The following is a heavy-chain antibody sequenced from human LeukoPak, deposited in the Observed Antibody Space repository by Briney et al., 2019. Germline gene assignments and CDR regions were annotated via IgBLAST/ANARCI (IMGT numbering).Heavy chain of an antibody. CDR1: GFIFDSYW. J-gene: IGHJ4*02. CDR3: VRDDWRHEDLFDY. V-gene: IGHV3-7*01. Sequence: GGSLRLSCTASGFIFDSYWMGWLRQAPGKGLEWVATINQEGGEKDYVDSVKGRFTISRDNAKSSLYLQMNSLTAEDTAVYFCVRDDWRHEDLFDYWGQGTLATVSS. CDR2: INQEGGEK. D-gene: IGHD3-9*01.